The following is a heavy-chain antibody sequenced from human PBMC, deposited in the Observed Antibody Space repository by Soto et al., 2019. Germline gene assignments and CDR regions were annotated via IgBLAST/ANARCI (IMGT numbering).Heavy chain of an antibody. CDR1: GFTFDDFA. V-gene: IGHV3-9*01. CDR3: VSSDIGLFDY. Sequence: PRLSCAASGFTFDDFAMHWVRQAPGKGLEWVAGVSWNSHIIDYADSVQGRFTISRDNAKSSLYLQMNSLRPEDTAIYYCVSSDIGLFDYWGQGTLVTVSS. D-gene: IGHD2-21*02. J-gene: IGHJ4*02. CDR2: VSWNSHII.